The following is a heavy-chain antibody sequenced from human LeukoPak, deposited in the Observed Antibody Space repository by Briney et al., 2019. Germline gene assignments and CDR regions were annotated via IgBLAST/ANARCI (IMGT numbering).Heavy chain of an antibody. V-gene: IGHV6-1*01. J-gene: IGHJ4*02. D-gene: IGHD6-6*01. Sequence: SQTLSLTCAISGDRVSSNSAAWNWIRPSPSRGLEWLGRTYYRSKWYNDYAVSVKSRITINPDTSKNQFSLQLNSVTPEDTAVYYCARDIAAFSSTRFDYWGQGTLVTVSS. CDR1: GDRVSSNSAA. CDR2: TYYRSKWYN. CDR3: ARDIAAFSSTRFDY.